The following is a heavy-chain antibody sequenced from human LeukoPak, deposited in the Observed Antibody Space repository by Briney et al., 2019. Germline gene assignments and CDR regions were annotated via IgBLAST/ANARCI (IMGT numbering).Heavy chain of an antibody. CDR3: ARQEKDTIFGVVTINWYFDL. CDR2: IYYSGST. D-gene: IGHD3-3*01. CDR1: GGSISSYY. V-gene: IGHV4-59*08. Sequence: PSETLSLTCTVSGGSISSYYWSWIRQPPGKGLEWIGYIYYSGSTNYNPSLKSRVTISVDTSKNQFSLKLNSVTAADTAVYYCARQEKDTIFGVVTINWYFDLWGRGTLVTVSS. J-gene: IGHJ2*01.